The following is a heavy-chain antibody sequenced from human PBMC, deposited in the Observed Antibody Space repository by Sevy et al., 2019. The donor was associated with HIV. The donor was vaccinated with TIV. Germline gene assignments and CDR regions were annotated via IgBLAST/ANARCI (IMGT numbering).Heavy chain of an antibody. D-gene: IGHD2-15*01. Sequence: SETLSLTCTVSGGSMSGYYLTWIRQPPGKGLEWIGYFYYSRTTNYNPSLKSRVTISVDRSKNQFSLKLNSVTAADTAVYYCATCSPDYYYGMDVWGQGTTVIVSS. CDR1: GGSMSGYY. CDR2: FYYSRTT. J-gene: IGHJ6*02. V-gene: IGHV4-59*01. CDR3: ATCSPDYYYGMDV.